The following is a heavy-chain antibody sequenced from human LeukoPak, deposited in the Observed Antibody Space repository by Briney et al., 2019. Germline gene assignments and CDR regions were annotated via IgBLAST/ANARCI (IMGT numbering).Heavy chain of an antibody. Sequence: ASVKVSCKASGYTFTSYAMHWVRQAPGQRLEWMGWINAGNGNTKYSQEFQGRVTITRDTSASTAYMELSSLRSEDMAVYYCARDLRYGSGWSASGMDVWGKGTTVTISS. J-gene: IGHJ6*03. V-gene: IGHV1-3*03. CDR3: ARDLRYGSGWSASGMDV. CDR2: INAGNGNT. D-gene: IGHD6-19*01. CDR1: GYTFTSYA.